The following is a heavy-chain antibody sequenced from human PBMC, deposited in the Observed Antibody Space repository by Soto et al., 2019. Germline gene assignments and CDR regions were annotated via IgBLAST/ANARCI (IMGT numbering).Heavy chain of an antibody. D-gene: IGHD4-17*01. CDR2: MSYDGSNK. J-gene: IGHJ5*02. CDR3: ARDGFYGDYEWRFDP. Sequence: GGSLRLSCAASGFTFSSYAMHWVRQAPGKGLEWVAVMSYDGSNKYYADSVKGRFTISRDNSKNTVYLLMNSLRAEDTALYYCARDGFYGDYEWRFDPWGQGTLVTVSS. V-gene: IGHV3-30-3*01. CDR1: GFTFSSYA.